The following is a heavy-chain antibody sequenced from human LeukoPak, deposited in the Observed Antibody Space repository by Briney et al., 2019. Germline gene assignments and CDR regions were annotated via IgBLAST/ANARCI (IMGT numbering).Heavy chain of an antibody. D-gene: IGHD3-22*01. Sequence: SETLSLTCTVSGGSISSYYWSWIRQPPGKGLEWIGYIYYSGSTNYNPSLKSRVTISVDTSKNQFSLKLSSVTAADTAVYYCARLAYYYDSSGYPQPFDYWGQGTLVTVSS. CDR3: ARLAYYYDSSGYPQPFDY. J-gene: IGHJ4*02. CDR2: IYYSGST. CDR1: GGSISSYY. V-gene: IGHV4-59*01.